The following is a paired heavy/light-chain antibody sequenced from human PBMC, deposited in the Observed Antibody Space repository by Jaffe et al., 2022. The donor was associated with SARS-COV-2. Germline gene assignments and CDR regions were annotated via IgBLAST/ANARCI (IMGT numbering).Heavy chain of an antibody. CDR3: ASDGYYGDPLFDS. J-gene: IGHJ4*02. V-gene: IGHV3-7*01. Sequence: EVKLVESGGGLVQPGGSLRLSCAASRFSFSEYWMSWVRQAPGKGLEWVANIKQDESEKYYADSVKGRFTISRDNAKNSLYLQMNSLRVDDTAVYYCASDGYYGDPLFDSWGQGTRVTVSS. CDR1: RFSFSEYW. D-gene: IGHD4-17*01. CDR2: IKQDESEK.
Light chain of an antibody. J-gene: IGKJ2*01. V-gene: IGKV1-17*01. CDR3: LQYHSYPQGYT. Sequence: DIQMTQSPSSLSASVGDRVTITCRASQGLRNELVWYQQKPGRAPKRLIYAASSLQSGVPSRFSGSGSGTEFTLTISGLQPEDFATYYCLQYHSYPQGYTFGQGTKLEIK. CDR2: AAS. CDR1: QGLRNE.